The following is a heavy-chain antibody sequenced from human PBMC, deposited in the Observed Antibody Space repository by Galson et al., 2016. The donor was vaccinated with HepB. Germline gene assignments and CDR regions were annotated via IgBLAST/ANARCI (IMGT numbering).Heavy chain of an antibody. V-gene: IGHV4-59*01. Sequence: SETLSLTCIVSGDSISSSQWSWIRQPPGKGLEWIGYIYYSENTNYNPSLRSRATISLDTSKNQFSLRLSFVTAADTAVYFCARGSRVRSRIMTEVGATMDFWGKGTTVPVPS. J-gene: IGHJ6*03. CDR1: GDSISSSQ. D-gene: IGHD4/OR15-4a*01. CDR2: IYYSENT. CDR3: ARGSRVRSRIMTEVGATMDF.